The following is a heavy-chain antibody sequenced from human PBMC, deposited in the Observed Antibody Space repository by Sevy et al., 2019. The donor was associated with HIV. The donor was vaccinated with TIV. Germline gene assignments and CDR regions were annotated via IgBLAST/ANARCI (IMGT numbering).Heavy chain of an antibody. CDR2: ISGSGGST. V-gene: IGHV3-23*01. Sequence: GGSLRLSCVASGFTFSSYAMSWVRQAPGKGLEWVSGISGSGGSTYYADSVKGRFTISRDNSKNTLYLKMNSLRAEDTAVYYCAKESPASYYYGSGTYPEGWGQGTLVTVSS. CDR3: AKESPASYYYGSGTYPEG. J-gene: IGHJ4*02. CDR1: GFTFSSYA. D-gene: IGHD3-10*01.